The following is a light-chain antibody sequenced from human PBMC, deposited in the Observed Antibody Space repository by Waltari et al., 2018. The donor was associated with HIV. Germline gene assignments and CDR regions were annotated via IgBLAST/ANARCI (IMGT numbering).Light chain of an antibody. CDR1: TSNIGTSY. CDR2: ENN. CDR3: GTWDTSLSAFWV. V-gene: IGLV1-51*02. Sequence: QSVLTQPPSVSAAPGQKVTIFCSGSTSNIGTSYVSWYQHLPGPAPKLLSDENNKRRAGIPDRCAGSKAGTSATRGITGLQTGDEAHYYCGTWDTSLSAFWVFGGGTKLTVL. J-gene: IGLJ3*02.